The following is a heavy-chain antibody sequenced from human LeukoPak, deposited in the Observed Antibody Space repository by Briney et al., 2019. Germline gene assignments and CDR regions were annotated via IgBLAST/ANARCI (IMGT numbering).Heavy chain of an antibody. V-gene: IGHV4-59*01. Sequence: SETLSLTCTVSGGSISSYYWSWIRQPPGKGLEWIGYIYYSGSTNYNPSLKSRVTISVDTSKNQFSLKLSSVTAADTAVYYCASGGYCSSGSCYPNWFDPWGQGTLVTVSS. J-gene: IGHJ5*02. CDR3: ASGGYCSSGSCYPNWFDP. CDR2: IYYSGST. D-gene: IGHD2-15*01. CDR1: GGSISSYY.